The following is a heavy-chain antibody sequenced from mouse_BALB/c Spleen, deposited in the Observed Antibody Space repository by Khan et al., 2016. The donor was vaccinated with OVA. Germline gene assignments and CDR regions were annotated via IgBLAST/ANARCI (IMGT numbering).Heavy chain of an antibody. CDR2: ITYSGGT. CDR1: GYSITSDYA. J-gene: IGHJ3*01. V-gene: IGHV3-2*02. CDR3: ARWFAY. Sequence: QLEESGPGLVKPSQSLSLTCTVTGYSITSDYAWNWIRQFPGNKLEWMGYITYSGGTSYHPSLKSRISITRDTSKNRFFLRLNSVTTEDSATYYCARWFAYWGQGTLVTVS.